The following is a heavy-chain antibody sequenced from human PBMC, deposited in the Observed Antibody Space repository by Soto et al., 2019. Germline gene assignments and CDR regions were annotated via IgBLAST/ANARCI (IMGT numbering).Heavy chain of an antibody. J-gene: IGHJ5*02. Sequence: SETLSLTCTVSGGSISSGDYYWSWIRQPPGKGLEWIGYIYYSGSTYYNPSLKSRVTISVDTSKNQFSLKLSSVTAADTAVYYCAREREVGYCSSTSCYGQNWFDPWGQGTLVTVSS. V-gene: IGHV4-30-4*01. CDR3: AREREVGYCSSTSCYGQNWFDP. CDR2: IYYSGST. CDR1: GGSISSGDYY. D-gene: IGHD2-2*01.